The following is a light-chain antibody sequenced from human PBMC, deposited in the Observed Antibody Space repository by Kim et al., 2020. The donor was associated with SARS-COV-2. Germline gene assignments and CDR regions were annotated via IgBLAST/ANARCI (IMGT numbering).Light chain of an antibody. V-gene: IGKV3-15*01. CDR1: QSVSRN. CDR2: GAS. J-gene: IGKJ1*01. CDR3: QQYNNWPPWT. Sequence: PGDSATLSCRASQSVSRNLAWYQQKPGQAPRLLIYGASTRATGIPARFSGSGSGTEFTLTISSLQSEDFAVYYCQQYNNWPPWTFGQGTKVDIK.